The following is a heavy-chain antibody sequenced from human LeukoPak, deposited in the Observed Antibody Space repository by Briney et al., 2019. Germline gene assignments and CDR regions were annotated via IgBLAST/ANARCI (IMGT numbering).Heavy chain of an antibody. J-gene: IGHJ4*02. Sequence: KPGSSMKVSCKASGGTFSSYAISWVRQAPGQGLEWMGGIIPIFGTANYAQKFQGRVTITADESTSTAYMELSSLRSEDTAVYYCAREPRYYYDSSGYLDYWGQGTLVTVSS. CDR3: AREPRYYYDSSGYLDY. V-gene: IGHV1-69*01. CDR2: IIPIFGTA. CDR1: GGTFSSYA. D-gene: IGHD3-22*01.